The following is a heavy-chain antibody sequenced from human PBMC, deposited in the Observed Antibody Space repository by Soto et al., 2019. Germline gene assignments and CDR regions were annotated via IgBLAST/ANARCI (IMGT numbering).Heavy chain of an antibody. Sequence: GGSLRLSCAASGFTFSSYSVNWVRQAPGKGLEWVSSISSSSSYIYYADSVKGRFTISRDNAKNSLYLQMNSLRAEDTAVYYCARLGPGYSSGWPNGFDPWGQGTLVTVSS. CDR2: ISSSSSYI. V-gene: IGHV3-21*01. J-gene: IGHJ5*02. CDR1: GFTFSSYS. D-gene: IGHD6-19*01. CDR3: ARLGPGYSSGWPNGFDP.